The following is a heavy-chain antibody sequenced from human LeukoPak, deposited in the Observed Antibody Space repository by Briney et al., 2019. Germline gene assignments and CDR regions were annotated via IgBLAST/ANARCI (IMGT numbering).Heavy chain of an antibody. CDR2: INPNSGGT. V-gene: IGHV1-2*02. D-gene: IGHD6-6*01. CDR3: ARDRSSSSSGNGFDY. CDR1: GYTXTGYY. Sequence: ASVKVSCKASGYTXTGYYMHWVRQAPGQGLEWMGWINPNSGGTNYAQKFQGRVTMTRDTSISTAYMELSRLRSDDTAVYYCARDRSSSSSGNGFDYWGQGTLVTVSS. J-gene: IGHJ4*02.